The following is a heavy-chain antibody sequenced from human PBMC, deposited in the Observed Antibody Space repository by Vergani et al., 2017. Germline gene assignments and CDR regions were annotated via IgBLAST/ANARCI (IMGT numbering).Heavy chain of an antibody. Sequence: QVQLQESGPGPVQSSETLSLTCSVSFDSIRNLYCNWIRQPPGKGLEWIGSIHYSEYTNYNPSLKPRVTISVDTSKNQFSLTLTSVTAADTAVYYCASDTHSGQRADRWGQGILVTVTS. V-gene: IGHV4-59*11. CDR3: ASDTHSGQRADR. D-gene: IGHD6-19*01. CDR2: IHYSEYT. CDR1: FDSIRNLY. J-gene: IGHJ5*02.